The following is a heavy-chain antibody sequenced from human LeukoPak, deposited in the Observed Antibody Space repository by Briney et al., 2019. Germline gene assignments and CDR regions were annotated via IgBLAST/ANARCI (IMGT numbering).Heavy chain of an antibody. D-gene: IGHD2-2*01. CDR2: ISGSGGST. CDR1: GFTFSSYA. V-gene: IGHV3-23*01. J-gene: IGHJ6*03. Sequence: GGSLRLSCAASGFTFSSYAMSWVRQAPGKGLEWVSAISGSGGSTYYADSVKGRFTISRDNSKNTLYLQMNSLRAEDTAVYYCAKREKQLGYCSSTSCQYYYYYYMDVWGKGTTVTVSS. CDR3: AKREKQLGYCSSTSCQYYYYYYMDV.